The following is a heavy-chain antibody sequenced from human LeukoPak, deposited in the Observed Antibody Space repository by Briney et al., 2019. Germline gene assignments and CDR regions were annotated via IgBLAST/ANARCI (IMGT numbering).Heavy chain of an antibody. CDR2: ISGSGGST. J-gene: IGHJ5*02. CDR1: GFTFSSYA. D-gene: IGHD6-13*01. Sequence: QPGGSLRLSCAASGFTFSSYAMSWVRQAPGKGLEWVSAISGSGGSTYYADSVKGRFTISRDNSKNTLYLQMSSLRAEDTAVYYCVKAPKSSWYYNWFDPWGQGTLVTVSS. V-gene: IGHV3-23*01. CDR3: VKAPKSSWYYNWFDP.